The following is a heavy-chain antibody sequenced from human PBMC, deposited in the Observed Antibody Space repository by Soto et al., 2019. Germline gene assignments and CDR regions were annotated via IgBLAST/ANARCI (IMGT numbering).Heavy chain of an antibody. D-gene: IGHD6-13*01. J-gene: IGHJ5*02. CDR2: ISGRANVI. Sequence: GGSLRLSCAASGFTFSDNYMSWIRQAPGKGLEWVSYISGRANVINYADSVQGRFTISRDNSKNSLYLQMNSLRAEDTAVYYCARGVGAAAGDWFDPWGQGTLVTVSS. V-gene: IGHV3-11*01. CDR3: ARGVGAAAGDWFDP. CDR1: GFTFSDNY.